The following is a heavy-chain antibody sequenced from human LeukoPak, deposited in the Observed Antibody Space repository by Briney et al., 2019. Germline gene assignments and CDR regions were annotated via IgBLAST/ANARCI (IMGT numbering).Heavy chain of an antibody. D-gene: IGHD3-10*01. Sequence: GGSLRLSCAASGFTVSSNYMSWVRQAPGKGLEWVSVIYSGGSTYYADSVKGRFTISRDNSKNTLYLQVNSLRAEDTAVYYCARDKITMVRGATYYYGMDVWGQGTTVTVSS. CDR2: IYSGGST. CDR1: GFTVSSNY. V-gene: IGHV3-53*01. J-gene: IGHJ6*02. CDR3: ARDKITMVRGATYYYGMDV.